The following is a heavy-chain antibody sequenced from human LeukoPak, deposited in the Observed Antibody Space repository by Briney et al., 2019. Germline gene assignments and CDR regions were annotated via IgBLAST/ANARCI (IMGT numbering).Heavy chain of an antibody. V-gene: IGHV3-23*01. D-gene: IGHD6-13*01. CDR1: GFTFSSYA. CDR2: ISGSGGST. CDR3: AKDSYSSSWYALNWFDP. Sequence: GGSLRLSCAASGFTFSSYAMSWVRQAPGKGLEWVSAISGSGGSTYYADSVKGRFTISRDNSKNTLYLQMNSLRAEDTAVYYCAKDSYSSSWYALNWFDPWGQGTLVTVSS. J-gene: IGHJ5*02.